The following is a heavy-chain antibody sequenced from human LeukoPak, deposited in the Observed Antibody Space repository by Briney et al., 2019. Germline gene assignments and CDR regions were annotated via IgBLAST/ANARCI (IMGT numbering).Heavy chain of an antibody. CDR3: ARVSTTDWFDP. CDR2: ISSSSSYI. Sequence: GGSLRLSCAASGFTFSSYSMNWVRQAPGKGLEWVSSISSSSSYIYYADSVKGRFTISRDNAKNSLYLQMNSLRAEDTAVYYCARVSTTDWFDPWGQGTLVTASS. J-gene: IGHJ5*02. D-gene: IGHD4-17*01. CDR1: GFTFSSYS. V-gene: IGHV3-21*01.